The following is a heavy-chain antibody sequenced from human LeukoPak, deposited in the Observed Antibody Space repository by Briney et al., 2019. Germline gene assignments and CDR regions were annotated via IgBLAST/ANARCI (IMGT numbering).Heavy chain of an antibody. D-gene: IGHD5-18*01. CDR1: GYTFTSYD. V-gene: IGHV1-8*03. CDR2: MNPNSGNT. CDR3: ARVRAKRGYSYGYYFDY. Sequence: GASVKVSCKASGYTFTSYDINWVRQATGQGLEWMGWMNPNSGNTGYAQKFQGRVTITRNTSISTAYMELSSLRSEDTAVYYCARVRAKRGYSYGYYFDYWGQGTLVTVSS. J-gene: IGHJ4*02.